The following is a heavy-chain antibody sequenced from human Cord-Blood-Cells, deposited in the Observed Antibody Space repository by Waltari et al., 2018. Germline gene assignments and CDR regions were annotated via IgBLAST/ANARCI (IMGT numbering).Heavy chain of an antibody. D-gene: IGHD3-3*01. CDR2: INHSGST. Sequence: QVQLQQWGAGLLKPSETLSLTCAVYGGSFSGYYWSWLRQPPGTGLVWIGEINHSGSTNYNPSLKSRVTISVDTSKNQFSLKLSSVTAADTAVYYCARGHVPADFWSGYYYYYYYYGMDVWGQGTTVTVSS. CDR1: GGSFSGYY. J-gene: IGHJ6*02. V-gene: IGHV4-34*01. CDR3: ARGHVPADFWSGYYYYYYYYGMDV.